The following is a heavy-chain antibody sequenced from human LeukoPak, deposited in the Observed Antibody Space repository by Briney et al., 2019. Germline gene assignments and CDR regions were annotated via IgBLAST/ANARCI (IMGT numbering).Heavy chain of an antibody. Sequence: ASVKVSCKVSGYTLTELSMHWVRQAPGKGLEWIGGFDPEDGETIYAQKFQGRVTMTEDTSTDTAYMELSSLRSEDTAVYYCATDHGGSGSSYYYYYMDVWGKGTTVTVSS. CDR3: ATDHGGSGSSYYYYYMDV. CDR1: GYTLTELS. D-gene: IGHD3-10*01. J-gene: IGHJ6*03. V-gene: IGHV1-24*01. CDR2: FDPEDGET.